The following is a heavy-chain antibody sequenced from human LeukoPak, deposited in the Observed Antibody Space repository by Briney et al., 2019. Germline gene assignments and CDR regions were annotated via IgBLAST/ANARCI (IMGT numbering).Heavy chain of an antibody. V-gene: IGHV4-39*01. Sequence: KSSETLSLTCTVSGGSISSSSYYWGWIRQPPGKGLEWIGSIYYSGSTYYNPSLKSRVTISVDTSKNQFSLKLSSVTAADTAVYYCARRILSGGFDPWGQGTLVTVSS. J-gene: IGHJ5*02. D-gene: IGHD6-19*01. CDR3: ARRILSGGFDP. CDR2: IYYSGST. CDR1: GGSISSSSYY.